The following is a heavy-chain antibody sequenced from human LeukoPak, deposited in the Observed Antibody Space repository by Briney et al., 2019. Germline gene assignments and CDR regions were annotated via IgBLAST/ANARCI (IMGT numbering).Heavy chain of an antibody. D-gene: IGHD6-6*01. CDR2: IYYSRST. J-gene: IGHJ6*03. CDR1: GGSISSSSYY. Sequence: PSETLSLTCTVSGGSISSSSYYWGWIRQPPGKGLEWIVSIYYSRSTYYNPSLKSRVTISVDTSKNQFSLKLSSVTAADTAVYYCARDYLEAARGYYYYYMDVWGKGTTVTVSS. V-gene: IGHV4-39*07. CDR3: ARDYLEAARGYYYYYMDV.